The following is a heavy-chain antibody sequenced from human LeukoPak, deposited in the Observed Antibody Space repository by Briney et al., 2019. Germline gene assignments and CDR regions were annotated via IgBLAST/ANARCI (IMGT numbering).Heavy chain of an antibody. V-gene: IGHV4-4*02. CDR2: IYQSGST. Sequence: KSSGTLSLTCAVSGGSISSSNWWSWVRQPPGKGLEWIGDIYQSGSTNYKPSLKSRVTISVDKSKNQFSLKLSSVTAADTGVYYCARGDSSGYPDCWGQGTLVTVSS. CDR1: GGSISSSNW. J-gene: IGHJ4*02. CDR3: ARGDSSGYPDC. D-gene: IGHD3-22*01.